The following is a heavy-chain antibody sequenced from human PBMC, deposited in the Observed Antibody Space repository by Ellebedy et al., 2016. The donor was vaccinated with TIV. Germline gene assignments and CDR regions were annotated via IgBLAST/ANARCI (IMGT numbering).Heavy chain of an antibody. CDR1: GFILSTNY. Sequence: GESLKIPCAASGFILSTNYMSWVRQAPGKGLEWVSVIYPGGTTNYADSVKDRFTISRDNSKKTVYLQMNSLRAEDTAVYYCATYYYDDSGYYSPDFWGQGTLVIVSS. V-gene: IGHV3-66*01. J-gene: IGHJ4*02. CDR3: ATYYYDDSGYYSPDF. D-gene: IGHD3-22*01. CDR2: IYPGGTT.